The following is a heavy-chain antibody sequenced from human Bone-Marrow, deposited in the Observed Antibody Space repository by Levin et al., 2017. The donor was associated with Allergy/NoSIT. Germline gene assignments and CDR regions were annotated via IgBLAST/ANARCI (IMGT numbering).Heavy chain of an antibody. J-gene: IGHJ4*02. V-gene: IGHV3-20*01. CDR2: INWNGDST. CDR3: ARDNWKRGFLHDPYSLDY. Sequence: GGSLRLSCEASGFTFDDYGMSWVRQVPGKGLEWVSGINWNGDSTTYADSVRGRFTISRDNAKNSLYLQMNSLTAEDTAFYHCARDNWKRGFLHDPYSLDYWGQGTVVTVSS. D-gene: IGHD2-21*01. CDR1: GFTFDDYG.